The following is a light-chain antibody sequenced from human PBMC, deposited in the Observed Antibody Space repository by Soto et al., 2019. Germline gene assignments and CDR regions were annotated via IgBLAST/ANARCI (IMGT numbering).Light chain of an antibody. CDR3: QKYNTAPWT. CDR1: QGIIDY. V-gene: IGKV1-27*01. CDR2: SAS. J-gene: IGKJ1*01. Sequence: IQMTQSPSSLSASVGDRVTITWRASQGIIDYLAWYQQKPGKVPKLLIFSASTLQSGVPSRFSGSGSGTDFTLTISSLQPEDVATYYCQKYNTAPWTFGQGTKVEIK.